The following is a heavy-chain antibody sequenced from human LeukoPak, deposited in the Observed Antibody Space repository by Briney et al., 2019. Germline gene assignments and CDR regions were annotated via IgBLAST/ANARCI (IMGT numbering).Heavy chain of an antibody. CDR3: ARDEYYYDSSGYPGG. CDR1: GGTFSSYA. Sequence: SVTLSCKASGGTFSSYAISWVRQAPGQGLEWMAWIISIFGTANYAQYVKGRVTITTDESTSTAYMELSSLRAEDTAVYYCARDEYYYDSSGYPGGWGQGTLVTVSS. D-gene: IGHD3-22*01. V-gene: IGHV1-69*05. CDR2: IISIFGTA. J-gene: IGHJ4*02.